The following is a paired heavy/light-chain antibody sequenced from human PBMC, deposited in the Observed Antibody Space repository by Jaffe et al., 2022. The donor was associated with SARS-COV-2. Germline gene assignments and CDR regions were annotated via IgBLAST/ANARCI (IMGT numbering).Light chain of an antibody. CDR3: QQYNDWPLT. Sequence: EIVMTQSPATLSVSPGERATLSCRASRSVGSKLAWYQEKLGQAPRLLIYAASTRATGIPARFSGSGSGAEFTLTISSLQSEDFAVYYCQQYNDWPLTFGGGTKVEIK. CDR2: AAS. V-gene: IGKV3-15*01. CDR1: RSVGSK. J-gene: IGKJ4*01.
Heavy chain of an antibody. Sequence: QITLKESGPTLVKPTQTLTLTCTFSGFSLTTSGVAVGWIRQPPGKALEWLALIYWDDDKRYRPSLKSRLTITKDTSKNQVVLIMTDMDPVDTATYFCAHSLGGGGSHAFDIWGQGTMVTVSS. D-gene: IGHD2-15*01. CDR2: IYWDDDK. V-gene: IGHV2-5*02. CDR3: AHSLGGGGSHAFDI. CDR1: GFSLTTSGVA. J-gene: IGHJ3*02.